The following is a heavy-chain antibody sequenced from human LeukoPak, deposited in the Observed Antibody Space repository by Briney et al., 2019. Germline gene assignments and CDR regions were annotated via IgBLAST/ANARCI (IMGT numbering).Heavy chain of an antibody. D-gene: IGHD6-19*01. J-gene: IGHJ4*02. CDR3: TGATTVAGSYFDY. V-gene: IGHV4-59*01. CDR1: GGSISSYY. CDR2: IYYSGST. Sequence: SETLSLTCTVSGGSISSYYWSWIRQPPGQGLEWIGYIYYSGSTNYNPSLKSRVTISVDTSKNQFSLKLSSVTAADTAVYYCTGATTVAGSYFDYWGQGTLVTVSS.